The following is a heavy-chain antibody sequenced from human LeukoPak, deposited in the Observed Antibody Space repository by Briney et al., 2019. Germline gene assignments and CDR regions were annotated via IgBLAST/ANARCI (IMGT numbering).Heavy chain of an antibody. CDR1: GFIFSSYV. CDR2: ISGGGGST. V-gene: IGHV3-23*01. J-gene: IGHJ6*02. D-gene: IGHD2-21*01. CDR3: AKSLRVSPRFYGMDV. Sequence: GGSLRHSCAASGFIFSSYVMSWVRQAPGKGLEWVSGISGGGGSTYYADSVKGRFTISRDNSKNTLYLQMNSLRAEDTAVYYCAKSLRVSPRFYGMDVWGQGTTVTVSS.